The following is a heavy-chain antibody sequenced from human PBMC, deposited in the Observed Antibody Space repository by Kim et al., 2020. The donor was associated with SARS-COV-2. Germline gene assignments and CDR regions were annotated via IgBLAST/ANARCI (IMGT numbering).Heavy chain of an antibody. D-gene: IGHD2-21*01. CDR1: GFTFSSYG. J-gene: IGHJ6*02. CDR3: AKDGIESLYYYYGMDV. CDR2: ISYDGSNK. Sequence: GGSLRLSCAASGFTFSSYGMHWVRQAPGKGLEWVAVISYDGSNKYYADSVKGRFTISRDNSKNTLYLQMNSLRAEDTAVYYCAKDGIESLYYYYGMDVWGQGTTVTVSS. V-gene: IGHV3-30*18.